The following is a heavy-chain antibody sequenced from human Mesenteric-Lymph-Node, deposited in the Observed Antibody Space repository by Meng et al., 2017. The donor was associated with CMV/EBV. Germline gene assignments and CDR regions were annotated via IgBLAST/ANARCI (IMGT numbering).Heavy chain of an antibody. V-gene: IGHV1-2*02. CDR3: AREGGGYQLLSRYYGMDV. CDR2: INPNSGGT. J-gene: IGHJ6*02. CDR1: GYTFTGYY. D-gene: IGHD2-2*01. Sequence: ASVKVSCKASGYTFTGYYMHWVRQVPGQGLEWMGWINPNSGGTNYAQKFQGRVTMTRDTSISTAYMELSRLRSDDTAVYYCAREGGGYQLLSRYYGMDVWGQGTTVTVSS.